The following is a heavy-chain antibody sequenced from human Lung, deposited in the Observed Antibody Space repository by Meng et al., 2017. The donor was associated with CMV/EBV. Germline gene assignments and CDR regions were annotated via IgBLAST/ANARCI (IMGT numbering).Heavy chain of an antibody. CDR3: ASSGRDIVATMAMTSEY. V-gene: IGHV4-34*01. J-gene: IGHJ4*02. Sequence: GSFSGYYWSWIRQPPGKGLEWIGEINHSGSINYNPSLKSRVTISVDTSKNQFSLKLSSVTAADTAVYYCASSGRDIVATMAMTSEYWGQGTLVTVSS. CDR2: INHSGSI. D-gene: IGHD5-12*01. CDR1: GSFSGYY.